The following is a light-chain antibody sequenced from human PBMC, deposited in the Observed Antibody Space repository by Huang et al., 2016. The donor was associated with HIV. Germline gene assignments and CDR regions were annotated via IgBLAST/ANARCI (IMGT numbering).Light chain of an antibody. CDR3: HQYGGSPYT. V-gene: IGKV3-20*01. CDR2: AAS. Sequence: EIVFTQSPTTLSLSPGERASLSCRASQDVSSSYLAGYRQKPGHAPRLLIYAASSRATGIPDRFTGSGSGTDFTLTISRLEPEDFAVYYCHQYGGSPYTFGQGTKLEIK. J-gene: IGKJ2*01. CDR1: QDVSSSY.